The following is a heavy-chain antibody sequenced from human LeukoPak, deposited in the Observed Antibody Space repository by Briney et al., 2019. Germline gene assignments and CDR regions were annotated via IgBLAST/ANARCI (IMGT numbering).Heavy chain of an antibody. J-gene: IGHJ4*02. V-gene: IGHV4-39*01. D-gene: IGHD5/OR15-5a*01. CDR1: FASISSGDYY. CDR3: ARRRFLRGPDVVNPFDY. CDR2: ISYSGTT. Sequence: PSETLSLTCTVSFASISSGDYYWGWIRQTPGKGLEWIGSISYSGTTYYNPSLKSRVTISVDTSKNQFSLKLSSVTAADTAVYYCARRRFLRGPDVVNPFDYWGQGTLVTVSS.